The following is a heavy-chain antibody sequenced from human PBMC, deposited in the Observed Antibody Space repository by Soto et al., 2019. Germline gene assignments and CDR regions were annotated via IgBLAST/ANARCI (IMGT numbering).Heavy chain of an antibody. CDR3: ARDSRGIVVVPAARDYYYYGMDV. D-gene: IGHD2-2*01. V-gene: IGHV1-69*13. CDR2: IIPIFGTA. J-gene: IGHJ6*02. CDR1: GGTFSSYA. Sequence: SVKVSCKASGGTFSSYAISWVRQAPGQGLEWMGGIIPIFGTANYAQKFQGRVTITADESTSTAYMELSSLRSEDTAVYYCARDSRGIVVVPAARDYYYYGMDVWGQGTTVTVSS.